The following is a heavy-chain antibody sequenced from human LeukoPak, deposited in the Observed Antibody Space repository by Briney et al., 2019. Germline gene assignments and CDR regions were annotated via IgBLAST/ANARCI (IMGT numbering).Heavy chain of an antibody. D-gene: IGHD2-21*02. J-gene: IGHJ3*02. CDR3: TSCGGDCKDVSAFDI. CDR2: IKSKTDGGTT. V-gene: IGHV3-15*01. CDR1: GFTFSNAW. Sequence: GGSLRLSCAASGFTFSNAWMSWVRQAPGKGLEWVGRIKSKTDGGTTDYAAPVKGRFTISRDDSKNTLYLQMNSLKTEDTAVYYCTSCGGDCKDVSAFDIWGQGTMVTVSS.